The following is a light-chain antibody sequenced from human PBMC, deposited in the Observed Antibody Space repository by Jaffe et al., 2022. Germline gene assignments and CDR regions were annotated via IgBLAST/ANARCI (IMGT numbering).Light chain of an antibody. CDR2: KDT. CDR1: TLPNQY. J-gene: IGLJ3*02. V-gene: IGLV3-25*03. CDR3: QSVDSSGTWV. Sequence: SDELTQPPSVSVSPGQTATITCSGDTLPNQYAYWYQQKPGQAPLLVIYKDTERPSGIPERFSGSSFGTRVTLTISGVEAEDEADYYCQSVDSSGTWVFGGGTKLTVL.